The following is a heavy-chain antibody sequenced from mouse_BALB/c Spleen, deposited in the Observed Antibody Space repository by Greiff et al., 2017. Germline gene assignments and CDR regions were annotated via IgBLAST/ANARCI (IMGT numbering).Heavy chain of an antibody. V-gene: IGHV5-17*02. CDR3: AREGTDYFDY. CDR2: ISSGSSTI. J-gene: IGHJ2*01. CDR1: GFTFSSFG. Sequence: EVMLVESGGGLVQPGGSRKLSCAASGFTFSSFGMHWVRQAPEKGLEWVAYISSGSSTIYYADTVKGRFTISRDNPKNTLFLQMTSLRSEDTAMYYCAREGTDYFDYWGQGTTLTVSS. D-gene: IGHD3-1*01.